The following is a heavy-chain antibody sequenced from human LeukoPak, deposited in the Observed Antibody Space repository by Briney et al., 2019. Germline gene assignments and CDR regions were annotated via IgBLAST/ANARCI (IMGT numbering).Heavy chain of an antibody. Sequence: PGGSLRLSCAASGFTFSSYGMHWVRQAPRKGLEWVAVISYDGSNKYYADSVKGRFTISRDNSKNTLYLQMNSLRAEDTAVYYCAKDHDFWSGYYDYWGQGTLVTVSS. CDR1: GFTFSSYG. J-gene: IGHJ4*02. CDR2: ISYDGSNK. D-gene: IGHD3-3*01. V-gene: IGHV3-30*18. CDR3: AKDHDFWSGYYDY.